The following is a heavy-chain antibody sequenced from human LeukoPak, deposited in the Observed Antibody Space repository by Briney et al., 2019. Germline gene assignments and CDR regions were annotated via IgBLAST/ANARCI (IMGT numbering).Heavy chain of an antibody. J-gene: IGHJ4*02. CDR2: ISSSRSYI. V-gene: IGHV3-21*01. D-gene: IGHD3-22*01. CDR3: AREYYYDSSGYDLNYFDY. CDR1: GFTFSSYS. Sequence: GGSLRLSCAASGFTFSSYSMNWVRQAPGKGLEGVSSISSSRSYIYYADSVKGRFTISRDNAKNSLYLQMNSLRDEDTAVYYCAREYYYDSSGYDLNYFDYWGQGTLVTVSS.